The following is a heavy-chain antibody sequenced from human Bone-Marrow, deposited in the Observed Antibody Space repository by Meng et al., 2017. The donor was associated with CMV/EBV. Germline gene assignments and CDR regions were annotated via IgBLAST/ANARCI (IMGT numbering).Heavy chain of an antibody. CDR2: ISYDGNKK. J-gene: IGHJ4*02. Sequence: SLRLSCAASGFTFSSYGMHWVRQAPGKGLEWVAVISYDGNKKYHTDSVKGRFTISRDNSKNTLYLQMNDLRAEDTAVYYCASIRGFGNWGQGTLVTVSS. CDR1: GFTFSSYG. V-gene: IGHV3-30*03. D-gene: IGHD3-10*01. CDR3: ASIRGFGN.